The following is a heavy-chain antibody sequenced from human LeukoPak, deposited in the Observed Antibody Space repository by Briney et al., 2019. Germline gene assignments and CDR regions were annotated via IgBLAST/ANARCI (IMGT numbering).Heavy chain of an antibody. CDR2: IYYSGST. CDR3: ALVWSDYDSSGYQYYFDY. D-gene: IGHD3-22*01. Sequence: PSETLSLTCTVSGGSISSYYWSWIRQPPGKGLEWIGYIYYSGSTNYNPSLKSRVTISVDTSKNQFSLKLSSVTAADTAVYCCALVWSDYDSSGYQYYFDYWGQGTLVTVSS. V-gene: IGHV4-59*01. J-gene: IGHJ4*02. CDR1: GGSISSYY.